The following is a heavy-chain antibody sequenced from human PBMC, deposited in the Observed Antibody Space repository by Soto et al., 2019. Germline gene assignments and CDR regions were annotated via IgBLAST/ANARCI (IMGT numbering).Heavy chain of an antibody. V-gene: IGHV3-66*01. J-gene: IGHJ4*01. CDR1: GFTVSSNY. CDR3: ARDLGGYSSSWYKGLGY. D-gene: IGHD6-13*01. CDR2: IYSGGST. Sequence: EVQLVESGGGLVQPGGSLRLSCAASGFTVSSNYMSWVRQAPGKGLEWVSVIYSGGSTYYADSVKGRFTISRDNSKNTLYLQMNSLRAEDTALYYCARDLGGYSSSWYKGLGYWGHGTLVTVSS.